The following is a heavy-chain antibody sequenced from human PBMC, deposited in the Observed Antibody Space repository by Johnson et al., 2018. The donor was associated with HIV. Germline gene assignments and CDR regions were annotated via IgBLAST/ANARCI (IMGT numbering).Heavy chain of an antibody. Sequence: QVQLVESGGGVVQPGRSLRLSCAASGFTFTSYTMHWVRQAPGKGLAWVALISYDGSNKYYADSVKGRFTISRDNSKNTLYLQMNSLRAEDTAVFYCAKIVATSDDVFDIWGQGTKVTVSS. J-gene: IGHJ3*02. CDR1: GFTFTSYT. V-gene: IGHV3-30-3*02. CDR3: AKIVATSDDVFDI. D-gene: IGHD5-12*01. CDR2: ISYDGSNK.